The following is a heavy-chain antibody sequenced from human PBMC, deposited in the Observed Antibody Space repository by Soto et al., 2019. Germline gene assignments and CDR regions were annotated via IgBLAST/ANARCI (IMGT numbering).Heavy chain of an antibody. CDR3: ERRHRFSDWFDT. V-gene: IGHV4-4*07. CDR1: GGTISGYY. CDR2: IYSSGNT. Sequence: SETLSLTCSVSGGTISGYYWTWIRQPAGKGLEWIGRIYSSGNTKYNPSLQSRVTMSLDTSNNQFSLRLTSVTAADTAVYYCERRHRFSDWFDTWGQGTLVTVSS. D-gene: IGHD3-3*01. J-gene: IGHJ5*02.